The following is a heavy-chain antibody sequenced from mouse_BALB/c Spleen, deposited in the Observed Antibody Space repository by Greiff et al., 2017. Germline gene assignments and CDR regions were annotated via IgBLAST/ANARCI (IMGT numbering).Heavy chain of an antibody. D-gene: IGHD2-2*01. CDR3: ARDVGYEGYAMDY. CDR2: ISDGGSYT. V-gene: IGHV5-4*02. CDR1: GFTFSDYY. Sequence: EVMLVESGGGLVKPGGSLKLSCAASGFTFSDYYMYWVRQTLEKRLEWVATISDGGSYTYYPDSVKGRFTISRDNAKNNLYLQMSSLKSEDTAMYYCARDVGYEGYAMDYWGQGTSVTVSS. J-gene: IGHJ4*01.